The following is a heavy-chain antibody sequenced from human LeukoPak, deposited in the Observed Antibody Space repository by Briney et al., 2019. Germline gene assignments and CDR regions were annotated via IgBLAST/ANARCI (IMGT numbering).Heavy chain of an antibody. Sequence: PGGSLRLSCAASGFTFSHYGMHWVRQTPGAGLEWVAVIWFDGSDKYYAKSVKGRFTISRDNSKNSLFLQMNSLRAEDTAVYYCAKDAQRGFDYSNSLQNWGQGILVTVSS. CDR1: GFTFSHYG. V-gene: IGHV3-33*06. CDR3: AKDAQRGFDYSNSLQN. J-gene: IGHJ1*01. CDR2: IWFDGSDK. D-gene: IGHD4-11*01.